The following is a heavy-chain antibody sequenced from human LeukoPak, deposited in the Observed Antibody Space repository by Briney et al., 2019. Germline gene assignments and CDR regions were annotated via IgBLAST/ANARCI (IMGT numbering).Heavy chain of an antibody. CDR3: ARGPPNWGYDY. V-gene: IGHV1-8*01. Sequence: ASVKVSCKASGYTFTSYDFNWVRQATGQGPEWMGWMSPNSGDTGYAQKFQDRVTMTRNTSVSTAYMELSSLRSDDTAVYYCARGPPNWGYDYWGPGTLVTVSS. CDR1: GYTFTSYD. D-gene: IGHD7-27*01. J-gene: IGHJ4*02. CDR2: MSPNSGDT.